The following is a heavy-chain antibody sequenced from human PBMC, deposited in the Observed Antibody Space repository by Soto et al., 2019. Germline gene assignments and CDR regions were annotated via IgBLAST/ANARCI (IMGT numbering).Heavy chain of an antibody. D-gene: IGHD2-15*01. Sequence: SVKVSCKASVYTFTTYAMHWVSQATGQRLEWMGWINAGNGNTKYSQKFQGRVTITRDTSASTAYMELSSLRSEDTPVSYCARDILFDYWGQGTLVTVS. CDR3: ARDILFDY. J-gene: IGHJ4*02. CDR2: INAGNGNT. CDR1: VYTFTTYA. V-gene: IGHV1-3*01.